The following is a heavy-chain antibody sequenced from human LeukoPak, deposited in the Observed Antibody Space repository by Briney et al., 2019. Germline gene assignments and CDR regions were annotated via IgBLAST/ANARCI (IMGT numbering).Heavy chain of an antibody. CDR1: GGTFSSYA. V-gene: IGHV1-69*05. D-gene: IGHD5-18*01. J-gene: IGHJ4*02. CDR2: IIPIFGTA. Sequence: SVKVSCKASGGTFSSYAISWVRQAPGQGLGWMGRIIPIFGTANYAQKFQGRVTITTDESTSTAYMELSSLRSEDTAVYYCARDPFSRNRGYSYGLFDYWGQGTLVTVSS. CDR3: ARDPFSRNRGYSYGLFDY.